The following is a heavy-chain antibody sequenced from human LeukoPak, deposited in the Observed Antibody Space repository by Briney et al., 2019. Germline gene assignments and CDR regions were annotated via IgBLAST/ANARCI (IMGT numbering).Heavy chain of an antibody. Sequence: ASVKVSCKASGYIFTGYYMHWVRQAPGQGLEWMGWISAYNGNTNYAQKLQGRVTMTTDTSTSTAYMELRSLRSDDTAVYYCARREQWLVGDDYWGQGTLVTVSS. CDR1: GYIFTGYY. J-gene: IGHJ4*02. V-gene: IGHV1-18*04. D-gene: IGHD6-19*01. CDR3: ARREQWLVGDDY. CDR2: ISAYNGNT.